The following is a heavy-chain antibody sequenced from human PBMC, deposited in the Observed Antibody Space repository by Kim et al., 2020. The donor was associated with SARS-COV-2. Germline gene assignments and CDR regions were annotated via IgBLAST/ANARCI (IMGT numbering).Heavy chain of an antibody. J-gene: IGHJ4*02. CDR1: GFTFSSYG. D-gene: IGHD2-21*01. CDR3: ANLEMAITAGFDY. V-gene: IGHV3-30*18. Sequence: GGSLRLSCAASGFTFSSYGMHWVRQAPGKGLEWVAVISYDGSNKYYADSVKGRFTISRDNSKNTLYLQMNSLRAEDTAVYYCANLEMAITAGFDYWGQGTLVTVSS. CDR2: ISYDGSNK.